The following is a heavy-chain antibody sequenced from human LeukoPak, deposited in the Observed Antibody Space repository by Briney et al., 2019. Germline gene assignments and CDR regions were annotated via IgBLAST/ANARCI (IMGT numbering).Heavy chain of an antibody. CDR2: ISSSSSYI. Sequence: PGGSLRLSCAASGFTFSSYSMNWVRQAPGKGLEWVSSISSSSSYIYYADSVKGRFTISRDNAKNSLYLQMNSLRAEDTAVYYCARDSGAVAGLDYWGQGTLVTVSS. CDR3: ARDSGAVAGLDY. D-gene: IGHD6-19*01. CDR1: GFTFSSYS. J-gene: IGHJ4*02. V-gene: IGHV3-21*01.